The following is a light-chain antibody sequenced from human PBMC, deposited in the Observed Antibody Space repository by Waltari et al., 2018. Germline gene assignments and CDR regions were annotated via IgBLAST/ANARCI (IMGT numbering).Light chain of an antibody. CDR1: SNDVGGYNF. CDR2: DVS. J-gene: IGLJ2*01. CDR3: CSYVGGGTLV. Sequence: QSALTQPASVSGSPGQSITISCVGTSNDVGGYNFVSWYQQHPGKVPKLMIYDVSKRPSGISYRFSGSKSGNTVSLTISGLQAEDEADYYCCSYVGGGTLVFGGGTSVTVL. V-gene: IGLV2-23*02.